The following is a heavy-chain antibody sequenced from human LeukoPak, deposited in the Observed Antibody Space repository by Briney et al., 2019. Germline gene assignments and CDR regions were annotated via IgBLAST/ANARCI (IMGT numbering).Heavy chain of an antibody. CDR3: ARADTMIVVVKGGYYFDY. J-gene: IGHJ4*02. Sequence: GGSLRLSCAASGFTFSSYSMNWVCQAPGKGLEWVSSISSSSSYIYYADSVKGRFTISRDNAKNSLYLQMNSLRAEDTAVYYCARADTMIVVVKGGYYFDYWGQGTLVTVSS. CDR1: GFTFSSYS. CDR2: ISSSSSYI. D-gene: IGHD3-22*01. V-gene: IGHV3-21*01.